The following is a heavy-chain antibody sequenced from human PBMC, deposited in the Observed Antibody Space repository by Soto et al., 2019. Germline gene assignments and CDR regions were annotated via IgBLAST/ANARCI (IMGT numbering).Heavy chain of an antibody. CDR2: IYHSGST. V-gene: IGHV4-4*02. Sequence: QVQLQESGPGLVKPSGTLSLTCAVSSGSISSSNWWSWVRQPPGKGLEWIGEIYHSGSTNYNPSLKSRVTISVDKSKNQFSLQLRSVTAADTAVYYCARVKPYCGGECYPGWDYYYYYMDVWGKGTTVTVSS. CDR3: ARVKPYCGGECYPGWDYYYYYMDV. D-gene: IGHD2-21*01. CDR1: SGSISSSNW. J-gene: IGHJ6*03.